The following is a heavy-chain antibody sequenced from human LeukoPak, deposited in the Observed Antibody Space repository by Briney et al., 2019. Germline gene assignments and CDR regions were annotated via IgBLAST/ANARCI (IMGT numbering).Heavy chain of an antibody. CDR1: GLTLSTYA. Sequence: GGSLRLSCSVSGLTLSTYAMHWVRQAPGKGLEYVSAIATDGGGTCYADSVKGRFTISRDKSKNTLYLQMRSLRAEDTAVYYCMTRDTSGYWGQGTLVTVSS. CDR3: MTRDTSGY. D-gene: IGHD3-10*01. V-gene: IGHV3-64D*09. CDR2: IATDGGGT. J-gene: IGHJ4*02.